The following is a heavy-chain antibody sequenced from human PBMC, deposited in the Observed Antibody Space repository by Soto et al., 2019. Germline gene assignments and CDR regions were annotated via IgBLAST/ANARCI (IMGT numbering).Heavy chain of an antibody. Sequence: GGSLRLSCAASGFTFRNYAMSWVRQAPGKGLEWVSAISGTGLTTYYADFAEGRFTISRDNAKDSLYLHLNSLRVGDTAVYYCARYGTRGDWWGLGTQVTVSS. V-gene: IGHV3-23*01. CDR1: GFTFRNYA. J-gene: IGHJ5*01. CDR3: ARYGTRGDW. D-gene: IGHD2-8*01. CDR2: ISGTGLTT.